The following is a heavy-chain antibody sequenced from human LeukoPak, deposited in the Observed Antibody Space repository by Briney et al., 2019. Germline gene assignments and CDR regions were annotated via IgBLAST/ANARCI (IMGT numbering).Heavy chain of an antibody. V-gene: IGHV3-21*04. D-gene: IGHD4-17*01. J-gene: IGHJ3*02. CDR3: AKFIEYGDYGNDAFDI. Sequence: GGSLRLSCVTSGFTFSRYSMRWVRQAPGKGLEWVSSMYFTGNYISYADSVKGRFTISRDNAKNSLYLQMNSLKTEDTAVYYCAKFIEYGDYGNDAFDIWGQGTTVTVSS. CDR2: MYFTGNYI. CDR1: GFTFSRYS.